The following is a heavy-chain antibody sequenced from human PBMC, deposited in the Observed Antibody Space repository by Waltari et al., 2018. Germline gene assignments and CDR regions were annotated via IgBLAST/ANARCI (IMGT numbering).Heavy chain of an antibody. J-gene: IGHJ4*02. CDR3: ATAAMVVTPAGKEGDY. CDR1: GYTLTELS. D-gene: IGHD2-21*02. CDR2: FDPEDGEK. V-gene: IGHV1-24*01. Sequence: QVQLVQSGAEVKKPGASVKVSCKVSGYTLTELSMHWVRQAPGKGLEWRGGFDPEDGEKIYAQKFQGRVTMTEDTSTDTAYMEMSSLRSEDTAVYYCATAAMVVTPAGKEGDYWGQGTLVTVSS.